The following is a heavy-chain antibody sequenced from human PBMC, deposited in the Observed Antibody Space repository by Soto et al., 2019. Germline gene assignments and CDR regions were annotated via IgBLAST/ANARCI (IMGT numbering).Heavy chain of an antibody. CDR1: GFTFSSYA. Sequence: QVQLVESGGGVVQPGRSLRLSCAASGFTFSSYAMHWVRQAPGTGLEWVAVISYDGSNKYYADSVKGRFTISRDNSKNTLYLQMNSLGAEDTAVYYCPRGARRGPYYGMDVWGQGTTVTVSS. J-gene: IGHJ6*02. CDR3: PRGARRGPYYGMDV. CDR2: ISYDGSNK. D-gene: IGHD6-6*01. V-gene: IGHV3-30-3*01.